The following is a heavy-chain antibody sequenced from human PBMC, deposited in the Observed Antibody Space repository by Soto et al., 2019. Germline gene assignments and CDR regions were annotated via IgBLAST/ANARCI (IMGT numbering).Heavy chain of an antibody. V-gene: IGHV1-46*01. J-gene: IGHJ6*02. D-gene: IGHD2-2*01. Sequence: ASVKVSCKASGYTFTSYYMHWVRQAPGQGLEWMGIINPSGGSTSYAQKFQGRVTMTRDTSTSTVYMELSSLRSEDTAVYYCARDGPHAWRNSGVLVPAAATPYYYYYGMDVWGQGTTVTVSS. CDR3: ARDGPHAWRNSGVLVPAAATPYYYYYGMDV. CDR1: GYTFTSYY. CDR2: INPSGGST.